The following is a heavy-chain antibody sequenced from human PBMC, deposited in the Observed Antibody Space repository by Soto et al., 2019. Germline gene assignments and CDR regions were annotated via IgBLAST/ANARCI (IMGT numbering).Heavy chain of an antibody. J-gene: IGHJ5*02. Sequence: QVQLVQSGAEVKKPGSSVKVSCKASGGTFSNYALTWVRQAPGQGLEWMGGIIPLSGTPNYAQKFQGRVTITEDKSTTTVYMELSSLRSEDTAVYYCTRGRQLWSWGQGTLVTVSS. CDR2: IIPLSGTP. CDR1: GGTFSNYA. D-gene: IGHD5-18*01. CDR3: TRGRQLWS. V-gene: IGHV1-69*06.